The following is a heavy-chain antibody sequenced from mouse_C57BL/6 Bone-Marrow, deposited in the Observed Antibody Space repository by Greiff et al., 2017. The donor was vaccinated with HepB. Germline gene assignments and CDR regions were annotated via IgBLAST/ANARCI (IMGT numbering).Heavy chain of an antibody. Sequence: QVQLQQPGAELVKPGASVKLSCKASGYTFTSYWMHWVKQRPGQGLEWIGMIHPNSGSTNYNEKFKSKATLTVDKSSCTAYMQLSSLTSEDSAVYYCARLLRSLYAMDYWGQGTSVTVSS. CDR1: GYTFTSYW. J-gene: IGHJ4*01. V-gene: IGHV1-64*01. CDR3: ARLLRSLYAMDY. CDR2: IHPNSGST. D-gene: IGHD1-1*01.